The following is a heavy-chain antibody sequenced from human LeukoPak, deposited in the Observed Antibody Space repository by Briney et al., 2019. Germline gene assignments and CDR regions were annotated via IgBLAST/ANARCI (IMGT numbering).Heavy chain of an antibody. D-gene: IGHD3-10*01. J-gene: IGHJ6*03. V-gene: IGHV4-38-2*02. CDR2: IYYSGST. Sequence: SETLSLTCSVSDYSISSGHYWGWIRQPPGKGLEWIGSIYYSGSTYYNPSLKSRVTISVDTSKNQFSLKLSSVTAADTAVYYCARGGYGSGWDYMDVWGKGTTVTVSS. CDR3: ARGGYGSGWDYMDV. CDR1: DYSISSGHY.